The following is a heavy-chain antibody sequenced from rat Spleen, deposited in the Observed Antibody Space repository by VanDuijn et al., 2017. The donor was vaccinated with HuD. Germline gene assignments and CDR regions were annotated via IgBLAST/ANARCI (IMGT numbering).Heavy chain of an antibody. CDR1: GFTFSDYN. V-gene: IGHV5-7*01. Sequence: EVQLVESGGGLVQPGRSLKLSCAASGFTFSDYNMAWVRQAPKKGLEWVATISPSGGITDYRDSVKGRFAISRDSAKSTLYLQMDSLGSEDTATYYCARYDYWGQGVMVTVSS. CDR2: ISPSGGIT. J-gene: IGHJ2*01. CDR3: ARYDY.